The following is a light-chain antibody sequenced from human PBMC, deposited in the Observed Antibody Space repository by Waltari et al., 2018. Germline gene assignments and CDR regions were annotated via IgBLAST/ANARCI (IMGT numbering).Light chain of an antibody. CDR1: QGISSA. CDR2: DAS. J-gene: IGKJ5*01. CDR3: QQFNNYPSIT. Sequence: AIQLTQAPSSLSASVGDRVTITCRASQGISSALAWYQQTPGKAPKLLIYDASSLESGVPSRFCGSGSGTDFTLTISSLQPEDFATYYCQQFNNYPSITFGQGTRLEIK. V-gene: IGKV1D-13*01.